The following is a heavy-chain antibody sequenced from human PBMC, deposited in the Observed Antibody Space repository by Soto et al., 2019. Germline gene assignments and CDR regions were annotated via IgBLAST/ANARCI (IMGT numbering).Heavy chain of an antibody. V-gene: IGHV1-3*01. J-gene: IGHJ6*02. CDR3: ARGYVVPAAIFSGGMDV. D-gene: IGHD2-2*01. CDR1: GYTFTSYA. Sequence: ASVKVSCKASGYTFTSYAMHWVRQAPGQRLEWMGWINAGNGNTKYSQKFQGRVTITRDTSASTAYMELSSLRSEDTAVYYCARGYVVPAAIFSGGMDVWGQGXTVTVYS. CDR2: INAGNGNT.